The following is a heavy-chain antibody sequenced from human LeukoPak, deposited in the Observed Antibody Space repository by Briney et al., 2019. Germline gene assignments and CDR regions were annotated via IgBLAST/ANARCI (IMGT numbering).Heavy chain of an antibody. CDR1: GGSLSSGGYY. D-gene: IGHD1-26*01. J-gene: IGHJ3*02. V-gene: IGHV4-30-2*05. Sequence: PSQTLSLTCTVSGGSLSSGGYYWSWIRQPPGKGLEWIGYIYHSGSTYYNPSLKSRVTMPVDTSKNQFSLKLSSVTAADTAVYYCARLRGSYGGDAFDIWGQGTVVTVSS. CDR2: IYHSGST. CDR3: ARLRGSYGGDAFDI.